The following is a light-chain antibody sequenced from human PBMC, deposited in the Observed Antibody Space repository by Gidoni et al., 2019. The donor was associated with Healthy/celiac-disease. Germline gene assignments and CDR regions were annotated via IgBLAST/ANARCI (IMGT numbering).Light chain of an antibody. J-gene: IGKJ1*01. CDR3: QQSYSTPRT. CDR1: QSISSY. V-gene: IGKV1-39*01. CDR2: AAS. Sequence: DIQMTQSPSSLSASVGDRVTITCRASQSISSYLIWYQQTPGKAPKLLFYAASSLQSGVPSRFSGSGSGTDFTLTISSLQPEDFATYYCQQSYSTPRTFGQGTKVEIK.